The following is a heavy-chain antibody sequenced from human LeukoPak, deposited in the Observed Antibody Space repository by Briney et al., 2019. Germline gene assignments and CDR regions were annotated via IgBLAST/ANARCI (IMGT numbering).Heavy chain of an antibody. CDR3: ARRRHSSGWYYFDY. Sequence: GSLRLSCAASGFKFDDYGMSWVRQAPGKGLEWVSGIDWSGDSTGYADSVKGRFTISRDNAKNSVFLRMNSLRAEDTALYYCARRRHSSGWYYFDYWGQGILVTVSS. D-gene: IGHD6-19*01. CDR2: IDWSGDST. V-gene: IGHV3-20*04. CDR1: GFKFDDYG. J-gene: IGHJ4*02.